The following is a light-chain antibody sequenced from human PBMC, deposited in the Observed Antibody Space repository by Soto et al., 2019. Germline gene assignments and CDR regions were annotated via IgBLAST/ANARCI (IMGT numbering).Light chain of an antibody. CDR1: QSFSTY. V-gene: IGKV3-11*01. CDR3: QHRYNWPWT. CDR2: DTS. J-gene: IGKJ1*01. Sequence: EIVLTQSPATLPLSPGERATLSCRASQSFSTYLAWYQQKPGQAPRLLIYDTSKRATGIPARLSGSGSGTDFTLTINSLEPEDFAMYYCQHRYNWPWTFGQGTKVEIK.